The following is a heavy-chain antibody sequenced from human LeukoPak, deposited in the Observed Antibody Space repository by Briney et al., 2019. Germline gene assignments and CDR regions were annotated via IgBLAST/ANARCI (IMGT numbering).Heavy chain of an antibody. CDR3: ARYGTDSSGYSYYYYMDV. J-gene: IGHJ6*03. Sequence: SETLFLTCTVSGYSISSGYYWGWIRQPPGKGLEWIGSIYHSGSTYYNPSLKSRVTISVDTSKNQFSLELSSVTAADTAVYYCARYGTDSSGYSYYYYMDVWGKGTTATVSS. D-gene: IGHD3-22*01. V-gene: IGHV4-38-2*02. CDR2: IYHSGST. CDR1: GYSISSGYY.